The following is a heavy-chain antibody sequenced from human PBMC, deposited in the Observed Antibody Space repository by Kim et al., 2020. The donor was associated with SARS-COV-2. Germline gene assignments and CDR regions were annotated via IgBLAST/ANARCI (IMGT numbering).Heavy chain of an antibody. V-gene: IGHV3-23*01. CDR2: ISGSGGST. Sequence: GGSLRLSCAASGFTFSSYAMSWVRQAPGKGLEWVSAISGSGGSTYYADSVKGRFTISRDNSKNTLYLQMNSLRAEDTAVYYCAKGGSRLLWFGELFPFDYWGQGTLVTVSS. CDR1: GFTFSSYA. D-gene: IGHD3-10*01. J-gene: IGHJ4*02. CDR3: AKGGSRLLWFGELFPFDY.